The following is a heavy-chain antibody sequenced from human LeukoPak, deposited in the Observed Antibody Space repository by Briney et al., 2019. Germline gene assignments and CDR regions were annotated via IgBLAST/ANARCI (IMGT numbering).Heavy chain of an antibody. CDR3: ARGPRGNNCSSTSCQGGDYFDY. CDR1: GGSFSGYY. CDR2: INHSGST. D-gene: IGHD2-2*01. J-gene: IGHJ4*02. Sequence: SETLSLTCAVYGGSFSGYYWSWIRQPPGKGLEWIGEINHSGSTNYNPSLKSRVTISVDTSKNQFSLKLSSVTAADTAVYYCARGPRGNNCSSTSCQGGDYFDYWGQGTLVTVSS. V-gene: IGHV4-34*01.